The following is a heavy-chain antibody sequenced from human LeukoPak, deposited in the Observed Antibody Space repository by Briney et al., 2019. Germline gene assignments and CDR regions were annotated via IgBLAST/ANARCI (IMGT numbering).Heavy chain of an antibody. CDR1: GGSFSGYY. CDR2: INHSGST. Sequence: SETLSLTCAVYGGSFSGYYWSWIRQPPGKGLEWIGEINHSGSTNYNPPLKSRVTISVDTSKNQFSLKLSSVTAADTAVYYCARGWYDYVWGSYREYPLALPFDYWGQGTLVTVSS. CDR3: ARGWYDYVWGSYREYPLALPFDY. V-gene: IGHV4-34*01. J-gene: IGHJ4*02. D-gene: IGHD3-16*02.